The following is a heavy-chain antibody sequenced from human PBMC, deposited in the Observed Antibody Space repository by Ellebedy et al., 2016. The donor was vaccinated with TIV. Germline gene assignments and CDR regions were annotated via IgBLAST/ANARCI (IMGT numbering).Heavy chain of an antibody. D-gene: IGHD1-26*01. CDR2: ISSSSRTI. J-gene: IGHJ4*02. Sequence: GESLKISCAASGFTFSDYYMSWLRQSPGKGLEWVAYISSSSRTIYYADSVKGRFTISRDNAKNSLYLQMNSLRDEDTAVYYCARGGNNYWGQGTLVTVSS. CDR1: GFTFSDYY. V-gene: IGHV3-11*04. CDR3: ARGGNNY.